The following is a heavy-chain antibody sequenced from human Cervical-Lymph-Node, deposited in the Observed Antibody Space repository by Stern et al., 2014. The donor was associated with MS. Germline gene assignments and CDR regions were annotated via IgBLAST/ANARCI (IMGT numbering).Heavy chain of an antibody. Sequence: QVQLVESGAEVKKPGSSVKVSCKVSGGTFNTYAFTWVRQAPGQGPEWMGGIIPIFGSANCAQKFQGRVTITADESTSTTYMEVSSLRSEDTAVYYCARVTVVEPVAVGYMDVWGQGTTVTVSS. D-gene: IGHD2-2*01. J-gene: IGHJ6*02. CDR2: IIPIFGSA. CDR1: GGTFNTYA. V-gene: IGHV1-69*01. CDR3: ARVTVVEPVAVGYMDV.